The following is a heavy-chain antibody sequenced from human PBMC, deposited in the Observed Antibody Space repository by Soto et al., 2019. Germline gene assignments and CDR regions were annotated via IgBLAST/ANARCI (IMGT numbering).Heavy chain of an antibody. CDR3: AKDAAMAAGPALDWYFDL. J-gene: IGHJ2*01. CDR2: ISGSGGST. V-gene: IGHV3-23*01. CDR1: GFTFSSYA. D-gene: IGHD6-13*01. Sequence: GGSLRLSCAASGFTFSSYAMSWVRQAPGKGLEWVSAISGSGGSTYYADSVKGRFTISRDNSKNMLYLQMNSLRAEDTSVYYCAKDAAMAAGPALDWYFDLWGRGTLVTVSS.